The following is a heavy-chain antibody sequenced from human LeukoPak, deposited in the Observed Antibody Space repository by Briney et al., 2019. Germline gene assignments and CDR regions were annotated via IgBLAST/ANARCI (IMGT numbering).Heavy chain of an antibody. CDR1: GYSFPNYW. V-gene: IGHV5-51*01. D-gene: IGHD2-21*02. CDR2: IYPGDSES. CDR3: ARLDSGDDCCDY. J-gene: IGHJ4*02. Sequence: GESLKISCKGSGYSFPNYWIGWVRQMPGKGLEWMGSIYPGDSESRYSPSFQGQVSISVVKSINTAYLQWSSLKASDTAMYYCARLDSGDDCCDYWGQGTLVTVSS.